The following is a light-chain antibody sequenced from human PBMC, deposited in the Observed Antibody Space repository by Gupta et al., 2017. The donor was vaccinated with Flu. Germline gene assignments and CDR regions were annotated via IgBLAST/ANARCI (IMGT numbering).Light chain of an antibody. J-gene: IGKJ1*01. CDR3: QKYNSTPRT. CDR2: AAS. V-gene: IGKV1-27*01. CDR1: QDISNN. Sequence: GDRVTITCRASQDISNNLAWYQQKPGKVPKVLIYAASTLQSGVPSRFSGSGSGTDFTLTISGLQPEDVATYYCQKYNSTPRTFGQGTKVEIK.